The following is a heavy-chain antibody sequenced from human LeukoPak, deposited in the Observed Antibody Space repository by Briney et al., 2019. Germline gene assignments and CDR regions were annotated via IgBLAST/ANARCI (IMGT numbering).Heavy chain of an antibody. CDR3: ARVKYYSGWFESFDI. CDR1: GFTVSSNY. CDR2: IYSAGPT. D-gene: IGHD6-19*01. J-gene: IGHJ3*02. V-gene: IGHV3-66*01. Sequence: GGSLRLSCAASGFTVSSNYMSWVRQAPGKGLEWVSLIYSAGPTYYADSVRGRFTISRDNSKNKLYLQVNSLRAEDTAVYYCARVKYYSGWFESFDIWGQGTMVTVSS.